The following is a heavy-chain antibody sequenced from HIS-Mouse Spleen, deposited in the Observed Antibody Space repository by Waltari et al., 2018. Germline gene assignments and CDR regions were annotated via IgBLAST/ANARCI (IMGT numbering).Heavy chain of an antibody. Sequence: QVQLVESGGGVVQPGRSLRLSCAASGFTFSSYGMHWVRQAPGKGLEGVAVIWYDGSNKYYADSVKGRFTISRDNSKNTLYLQMNSLRAEDTAVYYCARAGYSSGWYVDWGQGTLVTVSS. CDR3: ARAGYSSGWYVD. CDR2: IWYDGSNK. CDR1: GFTFSSYG. V-gene: IGHV3-33*01. J-gene: IGHJ4*02. D-gene: IGHD6-19*01.